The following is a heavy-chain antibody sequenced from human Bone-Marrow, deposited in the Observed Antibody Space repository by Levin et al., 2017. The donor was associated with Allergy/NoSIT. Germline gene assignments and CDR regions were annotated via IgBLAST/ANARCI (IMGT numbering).Heavy chain of an antibody. CDR2: IYSGGST. V-gene: IGHV3-66*01. D-gene: IGHD2-15*01. CDR1: GFTVSSNY. Sequence: GGSLRLSCAASGFTVSSNYMSWVRQAPGKGLEWVSVIYSGGSTYYADSVKGRFTISRDNSKNTLYLQMNSLRAEDTAVYYCARGLSSVVVVAAIYFDYWGQGTLVTVSS. CDR3: ARGLSSVVVVAAIYFDY. J-gene: IGHJ4*02.